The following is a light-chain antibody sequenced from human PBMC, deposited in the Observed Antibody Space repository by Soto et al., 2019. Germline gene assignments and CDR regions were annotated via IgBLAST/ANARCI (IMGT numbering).Light chain of an antibody. J-gene: IGKJ5*01. CDR3: QQYYSTPIT. CDR1: QGVLYTSNNKNY. Sequence: DIVMTQSPDSLAVSLGERATVNFKSSQGVLYTSNNKNYLAWYRQKPGQPPKLLIYWASTRESGVPDRFSGSGSGTDFTLTISSLQAEDVAVYYCQQYYSTPITFGQGTRLEI. V-gene: IGKV4-1*01. CDR2: WAS.